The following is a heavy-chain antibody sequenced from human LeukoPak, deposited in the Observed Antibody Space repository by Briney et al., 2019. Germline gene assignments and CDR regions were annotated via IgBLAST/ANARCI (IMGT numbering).Heavy chain of an antibody. CDR2: IYYSGST. CDR1: GGSISSYY. V-gene: IGHV4-59*01. CDR3: ARSLITMVRGADTSLFDY. D-gene: IGHD3-10*01. J-gene: IGHJ4*02. Sequence: PSETLSLTCTVSGGSISSYYWSWVRQPPGKGLEWMGYIYYSGSTNYNPSLKSRVTISVDTSKNQFPLKLSSVTAADTAVYYCARSLITMVRGADTSLFDYWGQGTLVTVSS.